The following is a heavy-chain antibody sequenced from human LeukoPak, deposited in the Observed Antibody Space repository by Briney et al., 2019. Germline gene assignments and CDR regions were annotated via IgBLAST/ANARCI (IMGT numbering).Heavy chain of an antibody. CDR1: GYTFTNYW. D-gene: IGHD1-26*01. J-gene: IGHJ4*02. CDR2: IDPSDSYT. V-gene: IGHV5-10-1*01. CDR3: ARLARGGMVGGCDY. Sequence: GESLEISCEGSGYTFTNYWINWVRQMPGKGLEWMGRIDPSDSYTNYSPSFQGLVTISVDKSINTAYLQWSSLKASDSAMYYCARLARGGMVGGCDYWGQGTLVSVSS.